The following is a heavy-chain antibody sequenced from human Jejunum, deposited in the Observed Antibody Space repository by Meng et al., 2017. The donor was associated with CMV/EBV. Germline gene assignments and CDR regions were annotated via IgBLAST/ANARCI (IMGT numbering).Heavy chain of an antibody. D-gene: IGHD7-27*01. V-gene: IGHV1-46*01. J-gene: IGHJ4*02. CDR3: ARDRGMKSTGGPFDY. CDR2: SNTSGGIS. CDR1: YNFTSHY. Sequence: YNFTSHYIEWVRQATGQGLEWMGISNTSGGISSAPAQKFQGRVTMTRDASTSTVYMELSSLRSEDTAIYYCARDRGMKSTGGPFDYWGQGTLVTVSS.